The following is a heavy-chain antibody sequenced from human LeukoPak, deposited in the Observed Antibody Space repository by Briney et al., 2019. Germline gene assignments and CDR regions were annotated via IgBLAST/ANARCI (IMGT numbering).Heavy chain of an antibody. CDR2: ISYDGTNK. J-gene: IGHJ4*02. D-gene: IGHD1-26*01. V-gene: IGHV3-30-3*01. CDR1: GFTFSSHA. CDR3: ARDMSGRYQIDY. Sequence: GRSLRLSCAASGFTFSSHAMHWVRQAPGKGMEWVAAISYDGTNKNYVDSVKGRFTVSRDNSKNTLDLQMNRLRAEDSAVYYCARDMSGRYQIDYWGQGTLATVSS.